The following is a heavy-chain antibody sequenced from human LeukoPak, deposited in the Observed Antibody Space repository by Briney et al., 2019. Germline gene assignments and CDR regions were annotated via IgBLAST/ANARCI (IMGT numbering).Heavy chain of an antibody. V-gene: IGHV3-9*01. CDR2: ISWNSGSI. CDR3: AKVARYHDAFDI. J-gene: IGHJ3*02. CDR1: GFTFYDFA. D-gene: IGHD2-2*01. Sequence: SLRLSFSGSGFTFYDFAMQRVRPGPGKGLGGVSGISWNSGSIGYADSVKGRFTISRDNAKNSLYLQMNSLRAEDTAVYYCAKVARYHDAFDIWGQGTMVTVSS.